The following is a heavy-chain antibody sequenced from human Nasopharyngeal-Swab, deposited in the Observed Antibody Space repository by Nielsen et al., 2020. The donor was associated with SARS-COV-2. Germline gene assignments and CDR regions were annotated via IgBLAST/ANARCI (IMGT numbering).Heavy chain of an antibody. CDR3: AREGEYGAYDAPDY. J-gene: IGHJ4*02. V-gene: IGHV1-69*10. D-gene: IGHD5-12*01. Sequence: VKVSCKTSGDTFTNSAISWVRQAPGQGLEWMGGIVPALGLPNYAQKFRGRVTISADGSTTTSYLELSSLRSEDTAIYYCAREGEYGAYDAPDYWGQGTLVTVSS. CDR1: GDTFTNSA. CDR2: IVPALGLP.